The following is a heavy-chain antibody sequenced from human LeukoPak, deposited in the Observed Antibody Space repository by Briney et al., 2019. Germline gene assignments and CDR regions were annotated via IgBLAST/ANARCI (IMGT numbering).Heavy chain of an antibody. CDR1: GYTFTGYY. CDR3: ARGRIAVANWFDP. Sequence: ASVKVSCKASGYTFTGYYMHWVRQAPGQGLEWMGWINPNGGGTNYAQKFQGRVTMTRDTSISTAYMELSRLRSDDTAVYYCARGRIAVANWFDPWGQGTLVTVSS. CDR2: INPNGGGT. J-gene: IGHJ5*02. D-gene: IGHD6-19*01. V-gene: IGHV1-2*02.